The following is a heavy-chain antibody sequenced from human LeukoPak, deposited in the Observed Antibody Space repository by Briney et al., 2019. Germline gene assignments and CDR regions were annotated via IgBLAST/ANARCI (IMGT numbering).Heavy chain of an antibody. D-gene: IGHD6-6*01. CDR3: ARARNLAARGFDP. CDR1: GGSISSYY. CDR2: IYYSGST. V-gene: IGHV4-59*01. Sequence: SETLSLTCTVSGGSISSYYWSWLRQPPGKGLEWIGYIYYSGSTNYNPSLKSRVTISVDTSKNQFSLKLSSVTAADTAVYYCARARNLAARGFDPWGQGTLVTVSS. J-gene: IGHJ5*02.